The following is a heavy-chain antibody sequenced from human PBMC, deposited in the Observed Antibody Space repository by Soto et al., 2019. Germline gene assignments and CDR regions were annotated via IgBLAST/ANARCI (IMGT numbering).Heavy chain of an antibody. D-gene: IGHD3-16*01. CDR2: INPNSGGT. CDR3: ARDIFGGVSYY. J-gene: IGHJ4*02. Sequence: QVQLVQSGAEVKKPGASVKVSCKASGYTFTAYFMHWVRQAPGQGLEWMGWINPNSGGTDYAEKFQGRVTVTVDTSVNTAYMYLSSLTSNDTAIYYCARDIFGGVSYYWGQGTLVTVSS. CDR1: GYTFTAYF. V-gene: IGHV1-2*02.